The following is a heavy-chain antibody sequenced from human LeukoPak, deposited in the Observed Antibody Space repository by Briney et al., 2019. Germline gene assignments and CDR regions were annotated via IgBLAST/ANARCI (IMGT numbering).Heavy chain of an antibody. D-gene: IGHD1-14*01. J-gene: IGHJ4*02. CDR1: GFTFSSYG. CDR2: ISGSGGST. CDR3: AKDNLRKSTSEYYFDS. V-gene: IGHV3-23*01. Sequence: PGGSLRLSCAASGFTFSSYGMSWVRQAPGKGLEWVSAISGSGGSTYYADSVKGRFTISRDNNKNSLYLQMNSLRTEDTALYYCAKDNLRKSTSEYYFDSWGQGTLVTVSS.